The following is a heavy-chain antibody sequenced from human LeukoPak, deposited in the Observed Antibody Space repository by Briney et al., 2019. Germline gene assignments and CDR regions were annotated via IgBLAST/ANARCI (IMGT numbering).Heavy chain of an antibody. CDR2: IIPIFGTA. CDR3: AISLAAAGVHYFDY. J-gene: IGHJ4*02. CDR1: GGTFSSYA. Sequence: GASVKVSCKASGGTFSSYAISWVRQAPGQGLEWMGGIIPIFGTANYAQKFQGRVTITADESTSTAYMELSSLRSEDTAVYYCAISLAAAGVHYFDYWGQGTLVTVSS. D-gene: IGHD6-13*01. V-gene: IGHV1-69*13.